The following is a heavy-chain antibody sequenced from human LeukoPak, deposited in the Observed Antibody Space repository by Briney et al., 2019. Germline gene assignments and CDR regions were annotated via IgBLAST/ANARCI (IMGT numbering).Heavy chain of an antibody. CDR2: IRWDSAAI. Sequence: GGSPRLSCAASGFRFDDYAMHWVRQAPGKGLEWVSGIRWDSAAIVYADSVRGRFTLSRDNAKNSLFLQMSSLRVEDTALYYCTKRARMGIAAAGDGFHIWGQGTMVTVSS. V-gene: IGHV3-9*01. D-gene: IGHD6-13*01. J-gene: IGHJ3*02. CDR1: GFRFDDYA. CDR3: TKRARMGIAAAGDGFHI.